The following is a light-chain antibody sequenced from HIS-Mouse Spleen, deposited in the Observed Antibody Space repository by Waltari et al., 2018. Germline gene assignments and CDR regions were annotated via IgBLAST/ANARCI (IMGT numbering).Light chain of an antibody. J-gene: IGKJ1*01. Sequence: DIQMTQSPSTLSASVGDRVTITCRASQSISSWLAWYQRKPGKAPKLLWYKRCSLESGVQSRFSGSGSGTEFTLTITSLQPDDFATYYCEQYNSYSWTFGQGTKVEIK. CDR2: KRC. CDR1: QSISSW. V-gene: IGKV1-5*03. CDR3: EQYNSYSWT.